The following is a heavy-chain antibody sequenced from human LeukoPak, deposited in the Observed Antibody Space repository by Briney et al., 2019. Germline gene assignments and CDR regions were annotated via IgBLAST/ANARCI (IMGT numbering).Heavy chain of an antibody. CDR3: ARAPTLRWYSSGWLSIDY. Sequence: PSETLSLTCTVSGGSISSYYWSWIRQPPGKGLEWIGEINHSGSTNYNPSLKSRVTISVDTSKNQFSLKLSSVTAADTAVYYCARAPTLRWYSSGWLSIDYWGQGTLVTVSS. D-gene: IGHD6-19*01. V-gene: IGHV4-34*01. CDR1: GGSISSYY. CDR2: INHSGST. J-gene: IGHJ4*02.